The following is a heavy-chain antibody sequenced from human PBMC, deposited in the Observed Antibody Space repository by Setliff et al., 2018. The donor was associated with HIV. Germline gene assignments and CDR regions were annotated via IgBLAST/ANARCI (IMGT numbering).Heavy chain of an antibody. V-gene: IGHV4-39*07. CDR3: ARAVRWALPQGFDH. CDR1: GGSISSRNFY. D-gene: IGHD6-13*01. CDR2: IAYTGSG. J-gene: IGHJ4*02. Sequence: PSETLSLTCTVSGGSISSRNFYWGWIRQPPGKGLEWIGSIAYTGSGYYNSSLKRRVTISVDTSRKECSLKLTSGTAADTAVYYCARAVRWALPQGFDHWGQGSQVTVSS.